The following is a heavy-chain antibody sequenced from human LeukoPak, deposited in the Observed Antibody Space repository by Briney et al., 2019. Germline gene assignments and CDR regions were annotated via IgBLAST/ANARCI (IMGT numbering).Heavy chain of an antibody. Sequence: PSETLSLTCTVSGXSISHYYWSWIRQPPGKGLEWIGYIFYSGSTNYNPSLKSRVIISVDTSRNQFSLKLNSLTAADTAVYYCARGSSAPRWFPFDYWGQGTLVTVSS. CDR2: IFYSGST. D-gene: IGHD4-23*01. CDR1: GXSISHYY. J-gene: IGHJ4*02. CDR3: ARGSSAPRWFPFDY. V-gene: IGHV4-59*01.